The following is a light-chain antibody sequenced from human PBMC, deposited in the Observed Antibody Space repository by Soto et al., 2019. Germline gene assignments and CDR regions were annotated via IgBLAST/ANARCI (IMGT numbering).Light chain of an antibody. J-gene: IGLJ1*01. V-gene: IGLV2-14*03. Sequence: QSALTQPASVFGSPGQSITISCTGTSSDVGGYNFVSWYQQLPGKAPKLMIYEVTSRPSGVSNRFSGSKSGNTASLTISGLQPEDEAEYYCSSYTTSSTVVFGTGTKV. CDR1: SSDVGGYNF. CDR3: SSYTTSSTVV. CDR2: EVT.